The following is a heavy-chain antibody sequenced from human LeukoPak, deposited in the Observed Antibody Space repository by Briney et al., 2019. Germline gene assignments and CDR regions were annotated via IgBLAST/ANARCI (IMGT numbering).Heavy chain of an antibody. CDR1: GGTFRSYA. CDR2: IIPIFGTA. J-gene: IGHJ4*02. Sequence: SVKVSXKASGGTFRSYAISWVRQAPGQGLEWMGRIIPIFGTANYAQKFQGRVTITTDESTSTAYMELSSLRSEDTAVYYCARDWDKYGGYATAWGQGTLVAVSS. CDR3: ARDWDKYGGYATA. D-gene: IGHD5-12*01. V-gene: IGHV1-69*05.